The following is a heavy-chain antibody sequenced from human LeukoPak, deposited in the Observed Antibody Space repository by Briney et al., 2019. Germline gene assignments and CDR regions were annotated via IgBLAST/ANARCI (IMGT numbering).Heavy chain of an antibody. J-gene: IGHJ4*02. D-gene: IGHD2-21*02. CDR3: ARGDTQTAISPEFDY. Sequence: ASVKVSCKASRYTFTRDGISWVRQAPGQGLEWMGWISAYNGNTNYAQKLQGSVTMTPDTSTSTAYMELRSLRSDDTAVYYCARGDTQTAISPEFDYWGQGTLVTVSS. V-gene: IGHV1-18*01. CDR1: RYTFTRDG. CDR2: ISAYNGNT.